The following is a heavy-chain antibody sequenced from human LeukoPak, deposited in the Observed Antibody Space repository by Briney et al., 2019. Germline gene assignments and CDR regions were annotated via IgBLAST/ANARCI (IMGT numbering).Heavy chain of an antibody. CDR3: ARDPGYIDAFDI. J-gene: IGHJ3*02. CDR2: ISGNGRSI. Sequence: GGSLRLSCVASGFTFSTYEMNWVRQAPGKGLEWVSYISGNGRSIYYADSVKGRFTISRDNAKNSLYLQMNSLRAEDTAVYYCARDPGYIDAFDIWGQGTLVTVSS. CDR1: GFTFSTYE. D-gene: IGHD6-13*01. V-gene: IGHV3-48*03.